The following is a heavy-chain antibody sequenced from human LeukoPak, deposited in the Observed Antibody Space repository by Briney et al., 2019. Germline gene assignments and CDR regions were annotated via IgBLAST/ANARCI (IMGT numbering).Heavy chain of an antibody. D-gene: IGHD2-15*01. V-gene: IGHV3-23*01. CDR2: ISGSGGST. CDR3: AKDGSYCSGGSCYLEYFQH. J-gene: IGHJ1*01. CDR1: GFTFSSYA. Sequence: RGGSLRLSCAASGFTFSSYAMSWVRQAPGKGLEWVSAISGSGGSTYYADSVKGRFTISRDNSKNTLYLQMNSLRAEDTAVYNCAKDGSYCSGGSCYLEYFQHWGQGTLVTVSS.